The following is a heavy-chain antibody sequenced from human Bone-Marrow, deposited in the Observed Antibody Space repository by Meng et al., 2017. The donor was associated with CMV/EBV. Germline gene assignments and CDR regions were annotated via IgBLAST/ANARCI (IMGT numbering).Heavy chain of an antibody. CDR2: IHHSGSA. CDR3: VREGRNFVVKPAANTVAFDC. J-gene: IGHJ4*02. Sequence: ISSDNWGSWVRQPPGKGLEWIGEIHHSGSAYYNPSLKSRVTISVDKSKNQFSLMVTSVTAADTAVYYCVREGRNFVVKPAANTVAFDCWGQGTLVTVSS. V-gene: IGHV4-4*02. CDR1: ISSDNW. D-gene: IGHD2-2*01.